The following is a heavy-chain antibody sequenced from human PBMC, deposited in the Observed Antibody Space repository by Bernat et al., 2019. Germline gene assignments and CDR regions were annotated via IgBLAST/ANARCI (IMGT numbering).Heavy chain of an antibody. V-gene: IGHV3-23*01. CDR3: AKSGSGKFFDY. CDR2: ITSGGST. Sequence: EVQLLESGGGLVQPGGSLRLSCAASGFTFSSYAMSWVRQAPWKGLEWVSAITSGGSTYREDSVKGRFNISRETSKNTLYLQMNSLRPEDTAVYYCAKSGSGKFFDYRGQGTLVTVSS. CDR1: GFTFSSYA. D-gene: IGHD3-10*01. J-gene: IGHJ4*02.